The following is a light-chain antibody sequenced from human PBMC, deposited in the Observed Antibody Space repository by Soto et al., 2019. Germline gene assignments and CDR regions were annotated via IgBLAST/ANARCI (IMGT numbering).Light chain of an antibody. Sequence: DLQMTQSPSSLYASVGDRVTITCRASQSISSYLNWYQQKPGKAPKLLIYAASSLQSGVPSRFSGSGSGTDFTLTISSLQPEDFATYYCQQSYSTPRTVGKGTKVEIK. J-gene: IGKJ1*01. CDR2: AAS. V-gene: IGKV1-39*01. CDR3: QQSYSTPRT. CDR1: QSISSY.